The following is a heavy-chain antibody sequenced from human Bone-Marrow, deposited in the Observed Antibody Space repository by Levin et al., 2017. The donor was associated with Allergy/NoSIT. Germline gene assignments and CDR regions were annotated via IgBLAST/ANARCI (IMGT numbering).Heavy chain of an antibody. CDR2: ISFDGSDK. Sequence: GGSLRLSCAASGFTFNNYGMHWVRQAPGKGLEWVAIISFDGSDKYNGDSVKGRFTISRDTSNNPLYLQMNSLRSEDTAVYYCVKGYGLGAYWGLKDVWGQGTTVIVSS. V-gene: IGHV3-30*18. CDR1: GFTFNNYG. J-gene: IGHJ6*02. D-gene: IGHD5-18*01. CDR3: VKGYGLGAYWGLKDV.